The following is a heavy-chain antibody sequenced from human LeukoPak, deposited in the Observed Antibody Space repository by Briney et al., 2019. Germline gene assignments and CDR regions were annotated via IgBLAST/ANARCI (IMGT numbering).Heavy chain of an antibody. J-gene: IGHJ4*02. D-gene: IGHD3-22*01. CDR3: AKGMSATSGYLELEY. CDR1: GFTFSSYA. Sequence: PGGSLRLSCAASGFTFSSYAMSWVRQSPGKGLEWVSAISGSGGNTYSADSVKGRCTVSRDNSKKTLFLQINSLRAEDTAVYYCAKGMSATSGYLELEYWGQGTLVIVSS. V-gene: IGHV3-23*01. CDR2: ISGSGGNT.